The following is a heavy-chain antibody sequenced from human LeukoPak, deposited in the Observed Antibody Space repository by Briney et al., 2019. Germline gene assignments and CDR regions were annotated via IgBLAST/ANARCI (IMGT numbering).Heavy chain of an antibody. CDR3: ATLGPFYYDRAGLYYYMDV. D-gene: IGHD3-22*01. Sequence: ASVKVSCKVSGYTLTELSMHWVRQAPGKGLEWMGGFDPEDGETIYAQKFQGRVTMTEDTSTDTAYMELSSLRSEDTAVYYCATLGPFYYDRAGLYYYMDVWGKGTTVTVSS. CDR2: FDPEDGET. V-gene: IGHV1-24*01. CDR1: GYTLTELS. J-gene: IGHJ6*03.